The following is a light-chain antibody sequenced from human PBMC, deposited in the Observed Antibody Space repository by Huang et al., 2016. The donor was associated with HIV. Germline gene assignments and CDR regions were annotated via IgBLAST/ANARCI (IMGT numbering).Light chain of an antibody. Sequence: IQMTQSPTSLSASVGDRVSIVCRASQSITTYLNWYQQKPGKAPKLLISSASTRHSGVPSRFSGSGSGTEFNLTIRGLQLDDFATYYCQQSYSALSSFGPGTRL. CDR3: QQSYSALSS. V-gene: IGKV1-39*01. J-gene: IGKJ5*01. CDR2: SAS. CDR1: QSITTY.